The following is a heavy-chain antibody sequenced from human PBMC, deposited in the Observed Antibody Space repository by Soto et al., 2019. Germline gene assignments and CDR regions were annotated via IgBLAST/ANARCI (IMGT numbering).Heavy chain of an antibody. J-gene: IGHJ4*02. CDR2: IYYSGST. V-gene: IGHV4-39*01. CDR1: GGSISSSSYY. CDR3: ASQIWFGEFRFDY. Sequence: PSETLSLTCTVSGGSISSSSYYWGWIRQPPWKGLEWIGSIYYSGSTYYNPSLKSRVTISVDTSKNQFSLKLSSVTAADTAVYYCASQIWFGEFRFDYWGQGXLVTVYS. D-gene: IGHD3-10*01.